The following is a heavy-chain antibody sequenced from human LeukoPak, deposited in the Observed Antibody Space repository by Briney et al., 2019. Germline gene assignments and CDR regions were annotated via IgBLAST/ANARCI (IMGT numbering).Heavy chain of an antibody. J-gene: IGHJ6*02. Sequence: ASVKVSCKASGYTFTSYGISWVRQAPGQGLEWMGWISAYNGNTNYAQKLQGRVTMTTDTSTSTAYMELRSLRSDDTAVYYCARAEVYCSSTSCYKYYYYGMDVWGQGTTVTVSS. D-gene: IGHD2-2*02. V-gene: IGHV1-18*01. CDR1: GYTFTSYG. CDR3: ARAEVYCSSTSCYKYYYYGMDV. CDR2: ISAYNGNT.